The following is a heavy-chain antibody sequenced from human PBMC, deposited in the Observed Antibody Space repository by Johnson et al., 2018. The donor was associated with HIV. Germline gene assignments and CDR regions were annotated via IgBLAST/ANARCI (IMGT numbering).Heavy chain of an antibody. CDR1: GFTFSNAW. J-gene: IGHJ3*02. CDR2: IKSKTDGGTT. CDR3: TTGLPGATYDAFDI. D-gene: IGHD5-12*01. Sequence: VQLVESGGGLVKPGGSLRLSCAASGFTFSNAWMSWVRQAPGKGLEWVGRIKSKTDGGTTDYAAPVKGRFTISRDDSKNTVYLQMNSLKTEDTAVYYCTTGLPGATYDAFDIWDQGTMVTVSS. V-gene: IGHV3-15*01.